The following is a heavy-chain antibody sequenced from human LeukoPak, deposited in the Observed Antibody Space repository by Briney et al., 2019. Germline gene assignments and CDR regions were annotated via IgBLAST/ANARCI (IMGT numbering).Heavy chain of an antibody. CDR2: IYYSGST. CDR3: ARDSSGYYYHKA. Sequence: SETLSLTCTVSGGSISSGGYYWSWIRQHPGKGLEWIGYIYYSGSTYYNPSLKSRVTISVDTSKNQFSLKLSSVTAADTAVYYCARDSSGYYYHKAWGQGTLVTVSS. D-gene: IGHD3-22*01. CDR1: GGSISSGGYY. J-gene: IGHJ5*02. V-gene: IGHV4-31*03.